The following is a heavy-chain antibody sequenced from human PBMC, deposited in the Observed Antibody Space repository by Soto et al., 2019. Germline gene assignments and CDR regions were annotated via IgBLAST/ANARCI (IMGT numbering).Heavy chain of an antibody. CDR3: AKDLIYGYNSGRPFDS. J-gene: IGHJ4*02. CDR2: IGSRGDST. Sequence: EVQLLESGGGLVQPGGSLRLSCAASGFTFSSFAMSWVRQAPGKGLEWVSAIGSRGDSTYYADSVKVRFTISRDNSKNTLYLQMNSLRAEDTAVYYCAKDLIYGYNSGRPFDSWGQGTLVTVSS. D-gene: IGHD6-19*01. CDR1: GFTFSSFA. V-gene: IGHV3-23*01.